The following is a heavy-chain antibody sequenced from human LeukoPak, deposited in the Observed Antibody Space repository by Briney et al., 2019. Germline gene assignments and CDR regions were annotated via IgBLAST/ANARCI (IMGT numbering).Heavy chain of an antibody. J-gene: IGHJ4*02. D-gene: IGHD3-9*01. V-gene: IGHV3-74*01. CDR2: INSDGSST. CDR3: ARASTGYPSLDY. CDR1: GFTFSSYW. Sequence: PGGSLRLSCAASGFTFSSYWMHWVRQAPGKGLVWVSRINSDGSSTSYADSVKGRFTISRDNAKNSLCLQMNSLRAEDTAVYYCARASTGYPSLDYWGQGTLVTVSS.